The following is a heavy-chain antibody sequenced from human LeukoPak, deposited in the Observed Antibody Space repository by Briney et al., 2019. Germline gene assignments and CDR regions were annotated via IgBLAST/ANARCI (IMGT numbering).Heavy chain of an antibody. D-gene: IGHD6-6*01. Sequence: PSETLSLTCTVSGGSISSYYWSWIRQPPGKGLEWIRYIYYSGSTNYNPSLKSRVTTSVDTSKNQFSLKLSSVAAADTAVYYCARDRYSSSSGWFDPWGQGTLVTVSS. CDR3: ARDRYSSSSGWFDP. V-gene: IGHV4-59*01. CDR2: IYYSGST. J-gene: IGHJ5*02. CDR1: GGSISSYY.